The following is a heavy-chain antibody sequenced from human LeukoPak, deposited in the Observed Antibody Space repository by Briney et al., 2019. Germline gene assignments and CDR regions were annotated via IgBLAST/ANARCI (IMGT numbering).Heavy chain of an antibody. CDR1: GFTFSDHY. D-gene: IGHD6-13*01. Sequence: GGSLRLSCAASGFTFSDHYMSWIRQAPGKGLEWVSYISTFSRYTNYADSVQGRFTISRDNAKNSLYLQMNSLRDEDTAVYYCARGDISAACTFDHWGQGTLVTVSS. CDR3: ARGDISAACTFDH. V-gene: IGHV3-11*03. J-gene: IGHJ4*02. CDR2: ISTFSRYT.